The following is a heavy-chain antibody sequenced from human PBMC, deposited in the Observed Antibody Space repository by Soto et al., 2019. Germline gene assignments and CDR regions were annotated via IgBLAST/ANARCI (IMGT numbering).Heavy chain of an antibody. V-gene: IGHV4-61*01. CDR2: VHSSGIT. CDR3: ARGLTMGQLPSHFDH. Sequence: SETLSLTXTVSGGSVSNDNFYWSWIRQPPGKGLEWIGYVHSSGITNYNPSLKRRVTISVDTSRNQFSLRLSSVTAADTAVYYCARGLTMGQLPSHFDHWGQGTLVTVSS. CDR1: GGSVSNDNFY. J-gene: IGHJ5*02. D-gene: IGHD3-16*01.